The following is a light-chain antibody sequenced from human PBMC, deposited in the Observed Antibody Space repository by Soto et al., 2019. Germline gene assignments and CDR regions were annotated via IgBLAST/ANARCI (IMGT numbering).Light chain of an antibody. CDR2: AAS. J-gene: IGKJ2*01. V-gene: IGKV1-39*01. CDR3: QQSYSTPRT. Sequence: DIQMTQSPSSLSASVGDRVTITCRASQNIDYYLNWYQQKPGKAPKLLISAASSLRGGVPSRFSGSGSGTDFTLTISSLQPEDSAIYTCQQSYSTPRTFGQGGRLEIK. CDR1: QNIDYY.